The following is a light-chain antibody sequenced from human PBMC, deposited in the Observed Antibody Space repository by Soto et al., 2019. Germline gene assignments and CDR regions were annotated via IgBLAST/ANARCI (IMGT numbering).Light chain of an antibody. CDR1: QDISNY. J-gene: IGKJ4*01. Sequence: DIQMSQCPCSIYGSXGARVTITXXASQDISNYLNWYQQKPGKAPKLLIFDASNLETGVPSRFSGSGSGTDFTFTISSLQPEDIATYYCQQYDDPRLTFGGGTKVDIK. CDR2: DAS. CDR3: QQYDDPRLT. V-gene: IGKV1-33*01.